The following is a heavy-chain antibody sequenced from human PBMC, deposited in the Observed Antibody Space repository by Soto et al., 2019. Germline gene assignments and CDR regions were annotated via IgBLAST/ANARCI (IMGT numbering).Heavy chain of an antibody. V-gene: IGHV4-31*03. CDR3: ARVGTAAARKNWLAP. D-gene: IGHD1-1*01. Sequence: ASETLSVTCTVSGGSISSGGYYWSWIRQHPGKGLEWIGYIYYSGSAYYNPSLKSRVTISVDTSKNQFSLRLTSVTAADTAVYYCARVGTAAARKNWLAPPRQGTLDTVSS. CDR1: GGSISSGGYY. CDR2: IYYSGSA. J-gene: IGHJ5*02.